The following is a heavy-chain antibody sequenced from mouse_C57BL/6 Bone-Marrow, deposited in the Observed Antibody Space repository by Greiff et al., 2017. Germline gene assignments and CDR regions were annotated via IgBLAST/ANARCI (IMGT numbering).Heavy chain of an antibody. J-gene: IGHJ2*01. D-gene: IGHD1-1*01. V-gene: IGHV1-54*01. CDR1: GYAFTNYL. CDR3: AAVVPFDY. CDR2: INPGSGGT. Sequence: QVQLQQSGAELVRPGTSVKVSCKASGYAFTNYLIEWVKQRPGQGLEWIGVINPGSGGTNYNEKFKGKATLTADKSSSTAYMQLSSLTSEDSAVYFCAAVVPFDYWGQGTTLTVSS.